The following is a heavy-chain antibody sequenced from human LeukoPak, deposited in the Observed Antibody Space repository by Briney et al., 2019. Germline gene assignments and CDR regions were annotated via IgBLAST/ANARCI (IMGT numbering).Heavy chain of an antibody. J-gene: IGHJ4*02. Sequence: ASVKVSCKTSGYTFTGYYMHWVRQAPGQGLEWMGWMNPNSGNTGYAQKFQGRVTMTRNTSISTAHMELSSLRSEDTAVYYCASFGQGMAAGRWGQGTLVTVSS. V-gene: IGHV1-8*02. D-gene: IGHD6-13*01. CDR2: MNPNSGNT. CDR1: GYTFTGYY. CDR3: ASFGQGMAAGR.